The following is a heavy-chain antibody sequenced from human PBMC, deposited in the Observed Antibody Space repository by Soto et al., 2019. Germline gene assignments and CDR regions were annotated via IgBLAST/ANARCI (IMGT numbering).Heavy chain of an antibody. Sequence: QVQLQQWGAGLLKPSETLSLTCAVYGGSFSDFYWNCIRQPPGKGLEWIGEINHSGSTNYNPSLKSRVTISVDTSKNQFSLRLSSVTAADTAVYYFARGPRVVWVVPTAQRDVFDIWGQGTMVTVSS. CDR1: GGSFSDFY. D-gene: IGHD2-2*01. V-gene: IGHV4-34*01. J-gene: IGHJ3*02. CDR2: INHSGST. CDR3: ARGPRVVWVVPTAQRDVFDI.